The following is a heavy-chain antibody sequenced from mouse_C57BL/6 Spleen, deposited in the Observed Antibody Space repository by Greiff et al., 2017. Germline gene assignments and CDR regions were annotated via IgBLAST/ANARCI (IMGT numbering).Heavy chain of an antibody. J-gene: IGHJ2*01. CDR3: ARPFITTVVEGFFDY. CDR2: ISGGGGNT. CDR1: GFTFSSYT. V-gene: IGHV5-9*01. Sequence: EVQGVESGGGLVKPGGSLKLSCAASGFTFSSYTMSWVRQTPGKRLEWVGTISGGGGNTYYTDSVKGRFTLSRDNAKNTLYLQRSSLRSEDTALYYCARPFITTVVEGFFDYWGQGTTLTVSS. D-gene: IGHD1-1*01.